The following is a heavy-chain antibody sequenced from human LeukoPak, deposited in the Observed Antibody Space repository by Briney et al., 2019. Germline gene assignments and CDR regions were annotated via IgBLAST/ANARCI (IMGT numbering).Heavy chain of an antibody. CDR3: ARTDIVVVSVAFGWFDP. CDR2: IYHSGST. V-gene: IGHV4-4*02. Sequence: SETLSLTCAASGGSISSTNWWRWVRQPPGKGLEWIGEIYHSGSTNYNPSLKSRVTISVDKSKNQFSLKQSSVTAADTAVYYCARTDIVVVSVAFGWFDPWGQGTLVTVSS. J-gene: IGHJ5*02. D-gene: IGHD2-2*01. CDR1: GGSISSTNW.